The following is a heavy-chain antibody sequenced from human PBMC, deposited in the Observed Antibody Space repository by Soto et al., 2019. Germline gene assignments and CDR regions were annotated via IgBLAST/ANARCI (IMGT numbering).Heavy chain of an antibody. CDR1: GVSINNVRYS. V-gene: IGHV4-30-2*01. J-gene: IGHJ5*02. CDR3: AKGINYYDSSGDSWFDP. CDR2: MYHMGTT. Sequence: TLSPPHTVSGVSINNVRYSWNCIKQPPGAGLEWIGHMYHMGTTYYNPSLKSRVTMSVDTSKNQFSLKLSSVTAADTAIYYCAKGINYYDSSGDSWFDPWGQGTLVT. D-gene: IGHD3-22*01.